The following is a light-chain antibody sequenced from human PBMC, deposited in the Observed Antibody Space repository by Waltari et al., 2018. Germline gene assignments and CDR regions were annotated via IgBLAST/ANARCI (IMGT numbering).Light chain of an antibody. V-gene: IGKV1-5*03. J-gene: IGKJ1*01. CDR3: HQYMSYPWT. CDR1: QSIGRW. Sequence: DIQMTQSPATLPASVGHRVTITCRASQSIGRWLAWYQQKPGKAPKLLISESAKLQSGVPSRFSGSGSGTDFTLTINGLQPDDFAIYYCHQYMSYPWTFGLGTKVEIK. CDR2: ESA.